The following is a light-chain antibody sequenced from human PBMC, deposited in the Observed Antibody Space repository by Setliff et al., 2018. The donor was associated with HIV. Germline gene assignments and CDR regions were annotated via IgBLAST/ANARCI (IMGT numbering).Light chain of an antibody. CDR3: SSYTTTMHVL. CDR2: GVS. J-gene: IGLJ2*01. Sequence: QSALTQPASVSGSPGQSITISCTGTSSDVGGYNYVSWYQQQPGKAPKLMVYGVSNRSSGVSDRFSGSKSGNTASLTISGLQAEDEAGYYSSSYTTTMHVLFGGGTKVTV. V-gene: IGLV2-14*03. CDR1: SSDVGGYNY.